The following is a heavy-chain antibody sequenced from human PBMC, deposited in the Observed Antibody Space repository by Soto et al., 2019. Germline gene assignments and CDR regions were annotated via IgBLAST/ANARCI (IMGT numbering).Heavy chain of an antibody. CDR3: ARARGSSGWYWVSGAFDI. CDR1: GGSFSGYY. Sequence: PSETLSLTCAVYGGSFSGYYWSWIRQPPGKGLEWIGEINHSGSTNYNPSLKSRVTISVDTSKNQFSLKLSSVTAADTAVYYCARARGSSGWYWVSGAFDIWGQGTMVTVSS. V-gene: IGHV4-34*01. D-gene: IGHD6-19*01. J-gene: IGHJ3*02. CDR2: INHSGST.